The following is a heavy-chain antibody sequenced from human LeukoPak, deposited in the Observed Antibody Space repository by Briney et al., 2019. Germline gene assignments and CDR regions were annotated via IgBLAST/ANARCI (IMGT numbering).Heavy chain of an antibody. Sequence: SETLSLTCNVSGSSISSGYYWGWIRQPPGKGLEWIGSSYHSGSTYYNPSLKSRVTISVDTSKNQFSLKLTSVTAADTAVYYCTRDGYYYDSSGYNWGQGTLVTVSS. J-gene: IGHJ4*02. CDR2: SYHSGST. D-gene: IGHD3-22*01. CDR3: TRDGYYYDSSGYN. CDR1: GSSISSGYY. V-gene: IGHV4-38-2*02.